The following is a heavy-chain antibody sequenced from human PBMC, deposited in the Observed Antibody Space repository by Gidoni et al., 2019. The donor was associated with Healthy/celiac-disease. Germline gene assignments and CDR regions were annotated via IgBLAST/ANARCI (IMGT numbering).Heavy chain of an antibody. V-gene: IGHV3-30*18. CDR1: GFTFSSYG. CDR3: ANGDY. CDR2: ISYDGSNK. Sequence: QVQLVESGGGVVQPGRSLRLSCAASGFTFSSYGMHWVRQAPGKGLEWVAVISYDGSNKYYADSVKGRFTISRDNSKNTLYLQMNSLRAEYTAVYYCANGDYWGQGTLVTVSS. J-gene: IGHJ4*02.